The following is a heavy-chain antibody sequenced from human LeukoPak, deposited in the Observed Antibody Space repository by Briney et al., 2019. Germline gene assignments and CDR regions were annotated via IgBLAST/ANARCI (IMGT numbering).Heavy chain of an antibody. CDR3: AKAEGRGHFDY. Sequence: PGRSLRLSCAASGFAFSFFGVHWVRQAPGKGLEWVAIISHDGSYEYYADSVKGRFTISRDNSMNTLYLQMNSLRTEDTAVYYCAKAEGRGHFDYWGQGTLVTVSS. CDR2: ISHDGSYE. CDR1: GFAFSFFG. D-gene: IGHD3-10*01. J-gene: IGHJ4*02. V-gene: IGHV3-30*18.